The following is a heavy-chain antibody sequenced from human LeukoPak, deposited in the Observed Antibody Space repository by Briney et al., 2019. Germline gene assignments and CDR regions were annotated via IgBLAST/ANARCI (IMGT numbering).Heavy chain of an antibody. CDR1: GFTFSSYT. D-gene: IGHD3-16*01. CDR2: ISGSGGST. CDR3: AKRGEILDY. V-gene: IGHV3-23*01. J-gene: IGHJ4*02. Sequence: PGGSLRLSCAASGFTFSSYTMNWVPQAPGKGLEWVSAISGSGGSTYYADSVKGRFTIYRDNSKNTLYLQMNSLRAEDTAVYYCAKRGEILDYWGQGTLVTVSS.